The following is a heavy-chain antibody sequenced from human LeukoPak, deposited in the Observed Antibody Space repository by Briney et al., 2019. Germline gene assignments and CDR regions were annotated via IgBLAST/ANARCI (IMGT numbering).Heavy chain of an antibody. Sequence: GASVKVSCKASGYTFTAYNIHWVRQAPGQGLEWMGRDSPNSGGANYAEKFQGRVTMTRDTSITTAYLELSSLRSDDTAVYYCVKEGQDGYWGQGTLVTVSS. CDR1: GYTFTAYN. V-gene: IGHV1-2*02. D-gene: IGHD2-15*01. CDR2: DSPNSGGA. J-gene: IGHJ4*02. CDR3: VKEGQDGY.